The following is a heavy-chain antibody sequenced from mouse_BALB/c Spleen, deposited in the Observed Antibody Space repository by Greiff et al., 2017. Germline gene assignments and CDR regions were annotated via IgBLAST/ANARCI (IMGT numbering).Heavy chain of an antibody. CDR2: IDPANGNT. J-gene: IGHJ4*01. D-gene: IGHD1-1*01. Sequence: VQLQQSGAELVKPGASVKLSCTASGFNIKDTYMHWVKQRPEQGLEWIGRIDPANGNTKYDPKFQGKATITADTSSNTAYLQLSSLTSEDTAVYYCARDYGSSPYAMDYWGQGTSVTVSS. CDR1: GFNIKDTY. CDR3: ARDYGSSPYAMDY. V-gene: IGHV14-3*02.